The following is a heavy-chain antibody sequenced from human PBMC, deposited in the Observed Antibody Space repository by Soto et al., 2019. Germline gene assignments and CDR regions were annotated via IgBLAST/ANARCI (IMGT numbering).Heavy chain of an antibody. D-gene: IGHD7-27*01. CDR1: GFTLSRYG. CDR3: ARDPKTSGGQHWAFNYFDS. V-gene: IGHV3-30*05. CDR2: ISFEGSTQ. J-gene: IGHJ4*02. Sequence: QVQLVESGGGVVQPGRSLRLSCAASGFTLSRYGMHWVRQAPGKGLEWVAVISFEGSTQYYADSVKGRFTISRDNSKDTLSLQIHSLRPEDTAVYYCARDPKTSGGQHWAFNYFDSWGQGTLVTVSS.